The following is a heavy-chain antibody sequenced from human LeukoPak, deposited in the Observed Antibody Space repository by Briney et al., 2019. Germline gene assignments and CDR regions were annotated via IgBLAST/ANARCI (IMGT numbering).Heavy chain of an antibody. D-gene: IGHD2-2*01. CDR2: ISAYNGNT. V-gene: IGHV1-18*01. CDR3: ARDGPLDVVVPAATLEYFQH. CDR1: GYTFTSYG. Sequence: GASVKVSCKASGYTFTSYGISWVRQAPGQGLEWMGWISAYNGNTNYAQKLQGRVTMTTDTSTSTAYMELRSLRSDDTAVYYCARDGPLDVVVPAATLEYFQHWGQGTLVTVSS. J-gene: IGHJ1*01.